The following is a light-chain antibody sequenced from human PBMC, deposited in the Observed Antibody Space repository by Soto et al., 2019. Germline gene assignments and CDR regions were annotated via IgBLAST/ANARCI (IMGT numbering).Light chain of an antibody. CDR3: QTWGSGIVV. CDR1: SGHSNYA. Sequence: QLVLTQSPSASASLGASVKLTCTLSSGHSNYAIAWHQQQSEKGPRYLMKLNSDGSHSKGDGIPDRFSGSSSGADRYLTISSLQSEDEADYYCQTWGSGIVVFGGGTEVTVL. J-gene: IGLJ2*01. V-gene: IGLV4-69*01. CDR2: LNSDGSH.